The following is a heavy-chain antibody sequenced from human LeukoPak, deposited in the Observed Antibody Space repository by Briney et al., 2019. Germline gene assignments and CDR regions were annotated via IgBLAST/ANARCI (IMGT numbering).Heavy chain of an antibody. D-gene: IGHD5-18*01. J-gene: IGHJ4*02. CDR2: IKQDGSEK. Sequence: GGSLRLSCAASGFTFSTYWMSWVRQAPGKGLEWVANIKQDGSEKYYVDSVKGRFTISRDNAKNSLYLQMNSLRAEDTAVYYCARDRENTAMVTGGDYWGQGTLVTVSS. CDR3: ARDRENTAMVTGGDY. CDR1: GFTFSTYW. V-gene: IGHV3-7*01.